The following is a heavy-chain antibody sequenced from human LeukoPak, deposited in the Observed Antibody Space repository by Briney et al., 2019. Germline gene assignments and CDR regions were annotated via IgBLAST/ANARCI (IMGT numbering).Heavy chain of an antibody. CDR2: ISSSSSYI. D-gene: IGHD2-21*02. V-gene: IGHV3-21*05. Sequence: GGSLRLSCAASGFTFSSYEMNWVRQAPGQGLEWVSYISSSSSYIYYADSVKGRFTISRDNAKNALYLQMNSLRVEDTAVYYCARDGRCGGDCYASWGQGTLVTVSS. CDR1: GFTFSSYE. CDR3: ARDGRCGGDCYAS. J-gene: IGHJ4*02.